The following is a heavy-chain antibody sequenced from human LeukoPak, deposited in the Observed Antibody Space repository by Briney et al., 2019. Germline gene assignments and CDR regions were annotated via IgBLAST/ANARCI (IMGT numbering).Heavy chain of an antibody. CDR2: IYSGGST. V-gene: IGHV3-53*01. CDR1: GFTFSNYW. J-gene: IGHJ4*02. CDR3: ARAFGY. Sequence: GGSLRLSCAASGFTFSNYWMIWVRQAPGKGLEWVSVIYSGGSTYYADSVKGRFTISRDNSKNTLYLQMNSLRAEDTAVYYCARAFGYWGQGTLVTVSS.